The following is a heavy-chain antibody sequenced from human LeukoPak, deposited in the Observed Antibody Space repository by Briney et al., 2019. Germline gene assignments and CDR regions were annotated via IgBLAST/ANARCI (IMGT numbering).Heavy chain of an antibody. D-gene: IGHD3-3*01. CDR2: ISYDGSNK. CDR1: GFTFSSYA. CDR3: AKRRGTYYDFWSGYGAFDI. J-gene: IGHJ3*02. V-gene: IGHV3-30*18. Sequence: GRSLRLSCAASGFTFSSYAMHWVRQAPGKGLEWVAVISYDGSNKYYIDSVKGRFTISRGNSKNTLYLQMNSLRAEDTAVYYCAKRRGTYYDFWSGYGAFDIWGQGTMVTVSS.